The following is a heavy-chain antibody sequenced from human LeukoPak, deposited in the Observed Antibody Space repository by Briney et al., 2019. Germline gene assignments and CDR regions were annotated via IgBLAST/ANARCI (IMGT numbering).Heavy chain of an antibody. J-gene: IGHJ6*03. Sequence: SETLSLTCTVSGDSITTVYSWSWIRQSPGKGLEWLGYLFHSGNTYYNPSLKSRVTISRDTSTNQFSLRMSSVTATDTAVYYCARGGRVSSYVDVWGKGTRVTVSS. CDR3: ARGGRVSSYVDV. D-gene: IGHD3-16*01. CDR2: LFHSGNT. CDR1: GDSITTVYS. V-gene: IGHV4-38-2*02.